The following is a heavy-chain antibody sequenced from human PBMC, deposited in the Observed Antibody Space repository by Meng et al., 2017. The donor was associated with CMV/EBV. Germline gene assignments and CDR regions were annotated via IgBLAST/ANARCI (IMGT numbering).Heavy chain of an antibody. Sequence: GGSLRLSCAASGFTFSSYDMNWVRQAPGKGLEWVSFIGASGSSTFYADSVKGRFTISRDNSKNTLYLQMNSLRAEDTAVYYCAKNGLGGWTNWFDPGAREPWSPSPQ. CDR3: AKNGLGGWTNWFDP. CDR1: GFTFSSYD. V-gene: IGHV3-23*01. CDR2: IGASGSST. D-gene: IGHD6-19*01. J-gene: IGHJ5*02.